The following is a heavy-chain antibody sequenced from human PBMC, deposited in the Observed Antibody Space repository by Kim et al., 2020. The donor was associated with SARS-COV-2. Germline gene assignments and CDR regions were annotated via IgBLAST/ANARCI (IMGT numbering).Heavy chain of an antibody. D-gene: IGHD1-1*01. CDR1: DNTFAIYD. Sequence: ASVKVSCKASDNTFAIYDVSWVRQAPGQGLEWMGRINAQGGNTYYAQNVQGRVTITKDTSTSTAFMELSSLRSDDTAVYFCLSGSYHTYWVEGTLVTVSS. V-gene: IGHV1-18*01. CDR3: LSGSYHTY. J-gene: IGHJ4*02. CDR2: INAQGGNT.